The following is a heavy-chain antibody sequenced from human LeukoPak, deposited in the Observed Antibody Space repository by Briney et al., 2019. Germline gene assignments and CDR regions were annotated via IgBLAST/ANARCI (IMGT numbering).Heavy chain of an antibody. CDR2: IYHSGST. V-gene: IGHV4-4*02. Sequence: SRTLSLTCAVSGGSISSSNWWRWVRQPPGKGLEWIGEIYHSGSTNYNPSLKSRVTISVDKSKNQFSLKLSSVTAADTAVYYCARDRYDILTGWALYGMDVWGKGTTVTVSS. J-gene: IGHJ6*04. D-gene: IGHD3-9*01. CDR3: ARDRYDILTGWALYGMDV. CDR1: GGSISSSNW.